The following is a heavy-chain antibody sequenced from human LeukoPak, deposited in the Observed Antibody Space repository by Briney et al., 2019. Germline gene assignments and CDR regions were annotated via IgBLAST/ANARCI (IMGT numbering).Heavy chain of an antibody. CDR3: ARDEGLPAEYFQH. J-gene: IGHJ1*01. D-gene: IGHD4-11*01. CDR2: ISGSDNYI. Sequence: GGSLRLSCAASGFSFSNYWMHWVRQAPGKGLEWVSSISGSDNYIFYADSVKGRFTISRDNAKNSLFLQMDSLRAEDTAVYYCARDEGLPAEYFQHWGQGTLVTVSS. CDR1: GFSFSNYW. V-gene: IGHV3-21*01.